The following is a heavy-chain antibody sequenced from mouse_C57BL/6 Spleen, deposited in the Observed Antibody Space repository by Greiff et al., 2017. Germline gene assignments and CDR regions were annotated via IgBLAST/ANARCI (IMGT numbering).Heavy chain of an antibody. CDR1: GYTFTSYW. Sequence: QVQLQQPGAELVKPGASVKLSCKASGYTFTSYWMHWVKQRPGQGLEWIGMIHPNSGSTNYNEKFKSKATLTVDKSSSTAYMQLSSLTSKDSAVYYCARGGNYDGSSYGYFDVWGTGTTVTVSS. D-gene: IGHD1-1*01. V-gene: IGHV1-64*01. CDR2: IHPNSGST. CDR3: ARGGNYDGSSYGYFDV. J-gene: IGHJ1*03.